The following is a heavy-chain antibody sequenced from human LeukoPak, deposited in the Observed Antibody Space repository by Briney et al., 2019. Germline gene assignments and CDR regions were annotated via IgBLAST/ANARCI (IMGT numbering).Heavy chain of an antibody. J-gene: IGHJ4*02. CDR2: INSDGYSI. D-gene: IGHD6-19*01. CDR1: GFTFSSYW. V-gene: IGHV3-74*01. Sequence: GGSLRLSCAASGFTFSSYWMHWVRQAPGKGLVWVSRINSDGYSISYADSVKGRFTISRENAKNTLYLQMNSLTVEDTAVYYCARATAVAGTDSWGQGTLVTVSS. CDR3: ARATAVAGTDS.